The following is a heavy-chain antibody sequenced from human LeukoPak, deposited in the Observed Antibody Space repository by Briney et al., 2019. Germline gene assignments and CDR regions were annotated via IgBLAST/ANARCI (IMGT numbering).Heavy chain of an antibody. V-gene: IGHV3-23*01. CDR1: GFTFSGYA. Sequence: GGSPRLSCAASGFTFSGYAMSWVRQAPGKGLEWVSAISGSGGSTYYADSVKGRFTISRDNSKNTLYLQMNSLRAEDTAVYYCAKSPIVTVRGVIFDYWGQGTLVTVSS. CDR3: AKSPIVTVRGVIFDY. D-gene: IGHD3-10*01. CDR2: ISGSGGST. J-gene: IGHJ4*02.